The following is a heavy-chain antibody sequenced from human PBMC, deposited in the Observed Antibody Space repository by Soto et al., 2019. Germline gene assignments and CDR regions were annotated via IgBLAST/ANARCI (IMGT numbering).Heavy chain of an antibody. Sequence: ASVTVACKVSGYTLTELSMHWVRQAPGKGLEWMGGFDPEDGETIYAQKFQGRVTMTEDTSTDTAYMELSSLRSEDTAVYYCASKTGPDSSGYYYVFDYWGQGTLVTVSS. D-gene: IGHD3-22*01. J-gene: IGHJ4*02. V-gene: IGHV1-24*01. CDR2: FDPEDGET. CDR3: ASKTGPDSSGYYYVFDY. CDR1: GYTLTELS.